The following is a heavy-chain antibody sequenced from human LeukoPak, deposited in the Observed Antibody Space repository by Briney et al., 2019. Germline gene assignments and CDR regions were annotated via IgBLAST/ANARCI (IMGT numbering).Heavy chain of an antibody. Sequence: ASVKVSCKASGYTFTGYYMHWVRQAPGQGLEWMGWINPNSGGTNYAQKFQGRVTMTRDTSISTAYTELSRLRSDDTAVYYRAREPAYSSSWYSFDYWGQGTLVTVSS. CDR3: AREPAYSSSWYSFDY. V-gene: IGHV1-2*02. J-gene: IGHJ4*02. D-gene: IGHD6-13*01. CDR2: INPNSGGT. CDR1: GYTFTGYY.